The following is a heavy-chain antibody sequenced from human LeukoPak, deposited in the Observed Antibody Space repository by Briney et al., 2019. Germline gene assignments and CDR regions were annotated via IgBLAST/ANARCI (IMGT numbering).Heavy chain of an antibody. CDR3: ARDEAASSRFRYYYYGMDV. CDR1: GFTFSSYS. V-gene: IGHV3-48*02. D-gene: IGHD2-2*01. CDR2: ISSSSSTI. Sequence: PGGSLRLSCAASGFTFSSYSMNWVRQAPGKGLEWVSYISSSSSTIYYADSVKGRFTISRDNAKNSLYLQMNSLRDEDTAVYYCARDEAASSRFRYYYYGMDVWGQGTTVTVSS. J-gene: IGHJ6*02.